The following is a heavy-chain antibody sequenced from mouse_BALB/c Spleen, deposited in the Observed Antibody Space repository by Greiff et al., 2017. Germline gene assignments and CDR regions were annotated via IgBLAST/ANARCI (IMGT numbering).Heavy chain of an antibody. V-gene: IGHV1-87*01. CDR2: IYPGDGDT. J-gene: IGHJ3*01. Sequence: LQESGAELARPGASVKLSCKASGYTFTSYWMQWVKQRPGQGLEWIGAIYPGDGDTRYTQKFKGKATLTADKSSSTAYMQLSSLASEDSAVYYCASEGAWFAYWGQGTLVTVSA. CDR3: ASEGAWFAY. CDR1: GYTFTSYW.